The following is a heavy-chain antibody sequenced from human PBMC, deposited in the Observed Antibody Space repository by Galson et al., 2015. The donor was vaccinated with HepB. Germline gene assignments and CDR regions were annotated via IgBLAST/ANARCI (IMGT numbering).Heavy chain of an antibody. D-gene: IGHD2-2*01. V-gene: IGHV5-51*01. CDR1: GYSFTSYW. CDR3: ARHTSCSSTSCYEESGWTYYYYMDV. J-gene: IGHJ6*03. Sequence: QSGAEVKKPGESLKISCKGSGYSFTSYWIGWVRQMPGKGLEWMGIIYPGDSDTRYSPSFQGQVTISADKSISTAYLQWSSLKASDTAMYYCARHTSCSSTSCYEESGWTYYYYMDVWGKGTTVTVSS. CDR2: IYPGDSDT.